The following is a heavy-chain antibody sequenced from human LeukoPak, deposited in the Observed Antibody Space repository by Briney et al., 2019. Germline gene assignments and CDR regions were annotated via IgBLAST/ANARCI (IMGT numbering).Heavy chain of an antibody. D-gene: IGHD1-26*01. CDR1: GFTFSKYG. J-gene: IGHJ4*02. CDR3: ANGRSESYHY. Sequence: GGSPRLSCAASGFTFSKYGAWVRQAPGKGLEWVSAITSSGATYYADSVKGRFTISGDNSKNTLYLQMNSLGAEDTAVYYCANGRSESYHYWGRGTLVTVSS. CDR2: ITSSGAT. V-gene: IGHV3-23*01.